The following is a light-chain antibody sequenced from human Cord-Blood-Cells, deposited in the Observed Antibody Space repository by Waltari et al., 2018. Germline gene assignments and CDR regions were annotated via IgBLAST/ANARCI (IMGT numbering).Light chain of an antibody. V-gene: IGKV3-11*01. J-gene: IGKJ3*01. CDR1: QGVSSY. Sequence: EIVLTQSPATLSLSPGERATLSCRASQGVSSYLAWYQQKPGQAPRLLIYDASNSATGIPASFSGSGSGTDFTLTISSLEPEDFAVYYCQQRSNWPRFTFGPGTKVDIK. CDR3: QQRSNWPRFT. CDR2: DAS.